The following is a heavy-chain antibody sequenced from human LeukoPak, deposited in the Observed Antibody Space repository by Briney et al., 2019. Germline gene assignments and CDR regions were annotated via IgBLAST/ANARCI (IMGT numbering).Heavy chain of an antibody. CDR2: IYTIGST. D-gene: IGHD3-10*01. J-gene: IGHJ3*02. CDR1: GGSISSYY. Sequence: SETLSLTCTVSGGSISSYYWSWIRPPAGKGLEWIGRIYTIGSTNYNPSLKSRVTMSVDTSKNQFSLRLSSVTAADTAVYYCARDQGVRGVITDAFDIWGQGTMVTVSS. CDR3: ARDQGVRGVITDAFDI. V-gene: IGHV4-4*07.